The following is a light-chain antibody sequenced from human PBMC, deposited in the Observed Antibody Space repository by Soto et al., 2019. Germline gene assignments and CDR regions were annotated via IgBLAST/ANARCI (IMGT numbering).Light chain of an antibody. CDR2: GNT. CDR3: QSYDRSLSGSYV. V-gene: IGLV1-40*01. Sequence: QSVLRQPPSVSGAPGQRVTISCTGSCSNIGAGYDVHWYQQLPGTAPKLLIYGNTNRPSGVPDRFSGSKSGTSASLAITGLQAEDGADYYCQSYDRSLSGSYVFGTGTKVTVL. J-gene: IGLJ1*01. CDR1: CSNIGAGYD.